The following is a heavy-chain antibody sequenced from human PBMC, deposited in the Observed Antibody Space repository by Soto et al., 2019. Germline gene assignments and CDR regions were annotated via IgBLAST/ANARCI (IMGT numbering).Heavy chain of an antibody. CDR3: AKDRNPFKRWLQPFDY. D-gene: IGHD5-12*01. Sequence: PXGSLRLSCAASGFTFSSYGMHWVRQAPGKGLEWVAVISYDGSNKYYADSVKGRFTISRDNSKNTLYLQMNSLRAEDTAVYYCAKDRNPFKRWLQPFDYWGQGTLVTVSS. CDR2: ISYDGSNK. V-gene: IGHV3-30*18. J-gene: IGHJ4*02. CDR1: GFTFSSYG.